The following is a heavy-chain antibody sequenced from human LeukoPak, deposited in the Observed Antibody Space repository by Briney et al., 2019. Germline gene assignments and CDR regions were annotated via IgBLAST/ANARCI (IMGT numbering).Heavy chain of an antibody. V-gene: IGHV3-23*01. Sequence: GGSLRLSCAASGFTFSSYAMSWVRQAPGKGLEWVSDISGSGGSTYYADSVKGRFTVSRDNFKNTLYLQMNSLRAEDTAVYYCARPRRIESSGSEFDYWGLGTLVTVSS. CDR3: ARPRRIESSGSEFDY. CDR1: GFTFSSYA. J-gene: IGHJ4*02. D-gene: IGHD1-26*01. CDR2: ISGSGGST.